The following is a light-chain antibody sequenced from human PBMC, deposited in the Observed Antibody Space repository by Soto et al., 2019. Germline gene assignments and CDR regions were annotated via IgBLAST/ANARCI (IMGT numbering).Light chain of an antibody. CDR2: GAS. CDR3: QQYGRSRLT. J-gene: IGKJ4*01. CDR1: QSVSSSY. V-gene: IGKV3-20*01. Sequence: EIVLTQSPCTLSLSPGERATLSCRASQSVSSSYFAWYQQKPGQAPRLLIYGASTRATGIPDRFSGSGSGTDFTLTISRLEPEDFAVYYCQQYGRSRLTFGGGTKVDIK.